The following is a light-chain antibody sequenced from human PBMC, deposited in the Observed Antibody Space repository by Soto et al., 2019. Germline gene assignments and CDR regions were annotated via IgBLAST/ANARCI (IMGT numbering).Light chain of an antibody. Sequence: EILMTQSPATLAVSPGERATLSCRASQSVSSNLAWYQQKPGQAPRLLIYGASTRATGFPARFSGSGSGTEFTLTISSLQSEDFAVYYCQQYKDWPHTFGQGTKVDIK. V-gene: IGKV3-15*01. CDR2: GAS. CDR1: QSVSSN. CDR3: QQYKDWPHT. J-gene: IGKJ1*01.